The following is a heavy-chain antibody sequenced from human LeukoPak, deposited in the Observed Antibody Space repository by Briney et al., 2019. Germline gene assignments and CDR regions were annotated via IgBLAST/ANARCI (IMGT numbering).Heavy chain of an antibody. V-gene: IGHV3-48*01. J-gene: IGHJ3*02. Sequence: GGSLRLSCAASGFTFSSYNMNWVRQAPGKGLEWVSYISSSSSTIYYADSVKGRFTISRDNSKNTLYLQMNTLRAEDTAVYYCARDLLFVADSAMDEDNDAFDIWGQGTMVTVSS. CDR1: GFTFSSYN. CDR2: ISSSSSTI. CDR3: ARDLLFVADSAMDEDNDAFDI. D-gene: IGHD5-18*01.